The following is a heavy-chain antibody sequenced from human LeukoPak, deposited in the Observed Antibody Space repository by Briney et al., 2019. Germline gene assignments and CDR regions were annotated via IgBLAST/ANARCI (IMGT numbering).Heavy chain of an antibody. CDR1: GDSVSSNSAA. V-gene: IGHV6-1*01. D-gene: IGHD3-10*01. J-gene: IGHJ6*02. Sequence: SQTLSLTCAISGDSVSSNSAAWNWIRQSPSRGLEWLGRTYYRSKWYNDYAVSVKSRITINPDTSKNQFSLQLNSVTPEDTAVYYCARELQWFGELLSYYYGMDVWGQGTTVTVS. CDR3: ARELQWFGELLSYYYGMDV. CDR2: TYYRSKWYN.